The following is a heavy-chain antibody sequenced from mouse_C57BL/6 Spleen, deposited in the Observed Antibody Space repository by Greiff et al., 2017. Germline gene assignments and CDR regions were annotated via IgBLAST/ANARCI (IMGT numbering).Heavy chain of an antibody. CDR1: GFSLTSYG. V-gene: IGHV2-9*01. CDR3: AIGYGGDWFAY. Sequence: VQVVESGPGLVAPSQSLSITCTVSGFSLTSYGVDWVRQPPGKGLEWLGVIWGGGSTNYTSSLMSRPSISKDNSKSQVFLKMNGLRTDDTAMYYCAIGYGGDWFAYWGQGTLVTVSA. D-gene: IGHD2-2*01. CDR2: IWGGGST. J-gene: IGHJ3*01.